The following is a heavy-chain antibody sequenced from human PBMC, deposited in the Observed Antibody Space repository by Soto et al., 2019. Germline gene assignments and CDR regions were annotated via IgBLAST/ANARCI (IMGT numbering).Heavy chain of an antibody. D-gene: IGHD1-26*01. J-gene: IGHJ6*02. Sequence: QVQLVQSGAEVKKPGSSVKVSCKASGGTFSTYVISWVRQAPGQGLEWMGGIIPVFATTNYAQKFQGRVTITADASTRTGYMELNSLRSEDPAVYYCARGRIAGAATDFYYYGMDVWGQGTSVTVSS. V-gene: IGHV1-69*12. CDR2: IIPVFATT. CDR1: GGTFSTYV. CDR3: ARGRIAGAATDFYYYGMDV.